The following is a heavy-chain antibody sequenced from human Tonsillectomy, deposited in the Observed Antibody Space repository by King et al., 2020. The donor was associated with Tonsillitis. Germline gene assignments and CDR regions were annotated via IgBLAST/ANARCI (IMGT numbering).Heavy chain of an antibody. J-gene: IGHJ6*03. Sequence: QLVQSGAEVKKPGESLKISCKGSGYSFSTYWIGWVRQMPGKGLEWMGSINPGASDTRYSPSFQGQVTISADKSITTAYLQWNSLKASDTAMYYCARTLFYDDSSGYYYDYYYYMDVWGKGTTVTVSS. D-gene: IGHD3-22*01. V-gene: IGHV5-51*03. CDR3: ARTLFYDDSSGYYYDYYYYMDV. CDR1: GYSFSTYW. CDR2: INPGASDT.